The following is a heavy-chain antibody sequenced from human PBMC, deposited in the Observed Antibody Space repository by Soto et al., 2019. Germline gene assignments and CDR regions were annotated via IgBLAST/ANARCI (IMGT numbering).Heavy chain of an antibody. CDR2: IIPIFGTA. CDR3: GHNYYDSSGYYWYIVY. CDR1: GGTFSSYA. D-gene: IGHD3-22*01. V-gene: IGHV1-69*13. Sequence: SVKVSCKASGGTFSSYAISWVRQAPGQGLEWMGGIIPIFGTANYAQKFQGRVTITADESTSTAYMELSSLRSEDTAVYYCGHNYYDSSGYYWYIVYWGQGTLVTVSS. J-gene: IGHJ4*02.